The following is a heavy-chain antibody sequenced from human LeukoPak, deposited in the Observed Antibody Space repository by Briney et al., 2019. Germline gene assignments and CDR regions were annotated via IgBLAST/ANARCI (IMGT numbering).Heavy chain of an antibody. CDR1: GASISSSNYY. V-gene: IGHV4-39*01. J-gene: IGHJ4*02. CDR2: IYYSGST. Sequence: SETLSLTCTVSGASISSSNYYWGWIRQPPGKGLEWIGSIYYSGSTYYNPSLRSRVTISVDTSKNQFSLKLSSVTAADTAVYYCARRKGATLTILDYWGQGTLVTVSS. D-gene: IGHD3-3*01. CDR3: ARRKGATLTILDY.